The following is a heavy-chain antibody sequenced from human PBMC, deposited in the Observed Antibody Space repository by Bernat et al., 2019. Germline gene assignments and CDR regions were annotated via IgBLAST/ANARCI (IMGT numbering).Heavy chain of an antibody. V-gene: IGHV4-39*01. CDR2: IYYSGDT. J-gene: IGHJ4*02. CDR1: AGSISSSLYY. CDR3: ARRLTRVVAPTYYFDY. Sequence: QLQLQESGPGLVKPSETLSLTCTVSAGSISSSLYYWSWIRQPPGKGLEWVGSIYYSGDTYYNPSLKSRVTMSVDTSKNQFSRKLSSVTAADTATYYCARRLTRVVAPTYYFDYWGQGTLVTVSS. D-gene: IGHD2-15*01.